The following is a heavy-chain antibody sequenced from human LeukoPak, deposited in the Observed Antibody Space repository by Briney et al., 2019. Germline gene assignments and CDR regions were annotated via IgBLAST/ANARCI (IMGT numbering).Heavy chain of an antibody. CDR3: ARRYSGYEYFEY. CDR2: IYPGDSDT. CDR1: GYSFTSYW. D-gene: IGHD5-12*01. J-gene: IGHJ4*02. Sequence: GESLKISFKGSGYSFTSYWIGWVRQMPGKGLGWMGIIYPGDSDTRYSPSFQGQVTISADKSINTAYLHWSSLKASDTAMYYCARRYSGYEYFEYWGQGTLVTVSS. V-gene: IGHV5-51*01.